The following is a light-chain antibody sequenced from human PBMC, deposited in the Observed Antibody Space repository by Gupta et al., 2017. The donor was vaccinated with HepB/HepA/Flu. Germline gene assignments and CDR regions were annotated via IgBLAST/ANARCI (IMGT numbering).Light chain of an antibody. V-gene: IGKV1-5*03. Sequence: DIQMTQSPSTLSASVGDRVTITCRASQSISSWLDWYQQKPGNAPKVLIYKASSVESGVPSRFSGSGSETEFTLTISSLQPDDFASYYCQQDKSSPRTFGQGTKVEIK. CDR1: QSISSW. CDR3: QQDKSSPRT. CDR2: KAS. J-gene: IGKJ1*01.